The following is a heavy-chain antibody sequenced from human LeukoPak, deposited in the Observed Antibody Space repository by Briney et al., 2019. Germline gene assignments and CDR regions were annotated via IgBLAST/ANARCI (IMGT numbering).Heavy chain of an antibody. CDR2: IIPILGIA. V-gene: IGHV1-69*04. CDR1: GGTFSSYT. D-gene: IGHD6-6*01. CDR3: ARDPYSSSSWFDP. J-gene: IGHJ5*02. Sequence: GASVKVSCKASGGTFSSYTISWVQQAPGQGLEWMGRIIPILGIANYAQKFQGRVTITADKSTSTAYMELSSLRSEDTAVYYCARDPYSSSSWFDPWGQGTLVTVSS.